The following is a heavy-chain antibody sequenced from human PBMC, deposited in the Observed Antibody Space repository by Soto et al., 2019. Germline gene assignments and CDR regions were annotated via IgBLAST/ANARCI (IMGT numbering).Heavy chain of an antibody. CDR1: GFSVSSSGEG. D-gene: IGHD2-21*02. J-gene: IGHJ4*02. CDR2: IYWDDDK. CDR3: AHIGPNIVTAGGHGGFDV. Sequence: QITLKESGPTLVKPTQTLTLTCTVSGFSVSSSGEGVGWIRQPPGKALEWLALIYWDDDKRYSPSLKSRLPIPKXPPXXPXVPTLTPLDPVDTAPYYCAHIGPNIVTAGGHGGFDVWGQGTLVTVSS. V-gene: IGHV2-5*02.